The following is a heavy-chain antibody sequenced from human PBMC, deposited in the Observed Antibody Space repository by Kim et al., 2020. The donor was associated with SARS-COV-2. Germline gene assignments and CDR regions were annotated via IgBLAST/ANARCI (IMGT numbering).Heavy chain of an antibody. D-gene: IGHD2-15*01. Sequence: GGSLRLSCAASGFSFSSYWMSWVRQAPGKGPVWVASINDDGSQKYYVDSVKGRFTISRDNAKNSLHLQMNTLRAEDTAVYYCAREVPGGAVAMDYWGQGTLATVSS. CDR1: GFSFSSYW. CDR3: AREVPGGAVAMDY. V-gene: IGHV3-7*01. J-gene: IGHJ4*02. CDR2: INDDGSQK.